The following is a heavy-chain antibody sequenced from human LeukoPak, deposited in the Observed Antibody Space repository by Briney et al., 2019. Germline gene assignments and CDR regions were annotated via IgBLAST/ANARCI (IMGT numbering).Heavy chain of an antibody. CDR3: ARTYYYGSGSYYPDY. V-gene: IGHV3-74*01. D-gene: IGHD3-10*01. J-gene: IGHJ4*02. CDR1: GFTFTTYW. Sequence: GGSLRLSCAASGFTFTTYWMHWVREAPGKGLVWVARINIDGSSTYYADSVKGRFTISRDNAKNTLYLQMNSLRAEDTAVYYCARTYYYGSGSYYPDYWGQGTLVTVSS. CDR2: INIDGSST.